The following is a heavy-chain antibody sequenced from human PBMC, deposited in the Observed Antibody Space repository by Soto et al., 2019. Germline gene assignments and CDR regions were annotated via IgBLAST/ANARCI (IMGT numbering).Heavy chain of an antibody. CDR2: IIPIFGTA. CDR1: GGTFSSYA. J-gene: IGHJ3*02. V-gene: IGHV1-69*13. D-gene: IGHD3-16*01. CDR3: ASQHRLRGGPTAFDI. Sequence: ASVKVSWKASGGTFSSYAISWVRQAPGQGLEWMGGIIPIFGTANYAQKFQGRVTITADESTSTAYMELSSLRSEDTAVYYCASQHRLRGGPTAFDIWGQGTMVTVSS.